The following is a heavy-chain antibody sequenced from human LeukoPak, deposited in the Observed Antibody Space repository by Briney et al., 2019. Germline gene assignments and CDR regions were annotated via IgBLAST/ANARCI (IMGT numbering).Heavy chain of an antibody. CDR2: ISSSSSTI. CDR1: GFTFSSYS. V-gene: IGHV3-48*01. J-gene: IGHJ4*02. CDR3: ARGRFLEWLLSPIFDY. D-gene: IGHD3-3*01. Sequence: PGGSLRLSCAASGFTFSSYSMNWVRQAPGKGLEWVSYISSSSSTIYYADSVKGRFTISRDNAKNSLYLQMNSLRAEDTAVYYCARGRFLEWLLSPIFDYWGREPWSPSPQ.